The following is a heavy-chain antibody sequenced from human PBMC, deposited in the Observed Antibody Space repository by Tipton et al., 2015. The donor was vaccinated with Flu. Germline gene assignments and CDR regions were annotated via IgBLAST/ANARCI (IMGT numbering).Heavy chain of an antibody. V-gene: IGHV4-34*01. CDR1: GGSFSGYY. CDR2: INHSGNT. D-gene: IGHD2-21*02. J-gene: IGHJ3*02. Sequence: TLSLTCAVYGGSFSGYYWSWIRQPPGKGLECIGEINHSGNTNYNPSLKSRVTISGDTSKKQFSLKLSSVTAADTDVYYCATHCVGVCSHAFDIWGKGTMVTVSS. CDR3: ATHCVGVCSHAFDI.